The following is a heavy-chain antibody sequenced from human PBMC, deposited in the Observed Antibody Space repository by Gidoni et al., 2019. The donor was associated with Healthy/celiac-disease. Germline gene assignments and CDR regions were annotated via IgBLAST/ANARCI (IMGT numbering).Heavy chain of an antibody. V-gene: IGHV1-69*01. D-gene: IGHD2-21*01. CDR2: IIPIFGTA. J-gene: IGHJ5*02. CDR1: GGTFSSYA. CDR3: ARGALWTRWFDP. Sequence: QVQLVQSGAEVKKPGSSVKVSCKASGGTFSSYALSWVRQAPGKGLEWRGGIIPIFGTANYAQKFQGRVTITADESTSTAYMELSSLRSEDTAVYYCARGALWTRWFDPWGQGTLVTVSS.